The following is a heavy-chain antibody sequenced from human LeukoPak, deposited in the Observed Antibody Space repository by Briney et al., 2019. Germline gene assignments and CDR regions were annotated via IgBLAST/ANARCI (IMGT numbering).Heavy chain of an antibody. V-gene: IGHV3-30*03. CDR2: ISYDGSNK. CDR3: ARDLVPRSGSYPDDAFDI. D-gene: IGHD1-26*01. Sequence: GGSLRLSCAASGFTFSSYGMHWVRQAPGKGLEWVAVISYDGSNKYYADSVKGRFTISRDNSKNTLYLQMNSLRAEDTAVYYCARDLVPRSGSYPDDAFDIWGQGTMVTVSS. CDR1: GFTFSSYG. J-gene: IGHJ3*02.